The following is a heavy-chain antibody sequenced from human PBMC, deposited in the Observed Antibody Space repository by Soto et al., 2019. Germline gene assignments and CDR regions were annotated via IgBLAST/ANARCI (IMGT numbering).Heavy chain of an antibody. CDR3: ANYPTTVTSDY. CDR2: NDQSGST. CDR1: GGSFSGYY. V-gene: IGHV4-34*01. Sequence: SETLSLTCAVYGGSFSGYYWNWLRQPPGEGLEWIGKNDQSGSTNYNPSLKSRITKSVDTSKNQFSLKLSSVNAADTAVYYCANYPTTVTSDYWGQGTLVTVSS. J-gene: IGHJ4*02. D-gene: IGHD4-17*01.